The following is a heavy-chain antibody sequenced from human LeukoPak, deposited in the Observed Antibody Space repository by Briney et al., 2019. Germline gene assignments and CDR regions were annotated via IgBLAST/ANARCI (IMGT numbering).Heavy chain of an antibody. Sequence: PGGSLRLSCAASGFTFSSYWMHWVRQAPGKGLVWVSRINSDGSRTNYADSAKGRFTISRDNAKNTLYLQMNSLRAEDTAVYYCARDLGEAWYYYYGMDVWGQGTTVTVSS. CDR3: ARDLGEAWYYYYGMDV. D-gene: IGHD3-10*01. V-gene: IGHV3-74*01. CDR2: INSDGSRT. CDR1: GFTFSSYW. J-gene: IGHJ6*02.